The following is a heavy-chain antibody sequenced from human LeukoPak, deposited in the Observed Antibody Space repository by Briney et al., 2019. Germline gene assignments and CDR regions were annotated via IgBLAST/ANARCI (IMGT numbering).Heavy chain of an antibody. CDR3: TTDIRYCGGDCYPN. V-gene: IGHV3-15*01. J-gene: IGHJ4*02. Sequence: GGSLRLSCAASGFTFSNAWMSWVRQAPGKGLEWVGCIKSKTDGGTTDYAAPVKGRFTISRDDSKNTLYLQMNSLKTEDTAVYYCTTDIRYCGGDCYPNWGQGTLVTVSS. CDR2: IKSKTDGGTT. D-gene: IGHD2-21*02. CDR1: GFTFSNAW.